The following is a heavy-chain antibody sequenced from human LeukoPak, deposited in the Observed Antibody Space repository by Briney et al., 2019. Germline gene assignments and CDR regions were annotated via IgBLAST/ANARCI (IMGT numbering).Heavy chain of an antibody. CDR3: ARDQAVSGSNYYYGVDV. J-gene: IGHJ6*04. V-gene: IGHV3-30*04. Sequence: GRSLRHSCAASGFTFSSHAMHWVRQAPGKGLEGVAVRSYDGANKHYADSVKGRSTISRDNSKHTLYLEMNSLRAEDTAVYYCARDQAVSGSNYYYGVDVWGEGTTVTVSS. CDR2: RSYDGANK. CDR1: GFTFSSHA. D-gene: IGHD6-19*01.